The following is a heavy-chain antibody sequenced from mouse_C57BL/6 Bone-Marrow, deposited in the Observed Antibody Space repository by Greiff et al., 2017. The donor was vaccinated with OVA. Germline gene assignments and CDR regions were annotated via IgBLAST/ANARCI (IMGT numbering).Heavy chain of an antibody. V-gene: IGHV1-4*01. D-gene: IGHD2-2*01. CDR1: GYTFTSYT. CDR2: INPSRGYT. Sequence: QVQLQQSGAELARPGASVKMSCKASGYTFTSYTMHWVKQRPGQGLEWIGYINPSRGYTKYNQKSKDKATLTADKSSSTAYMQLSSLTSEDSAVYYCARSPYGYGDYWGQGTSVTVSS. CDR3: ARSPYGYGDY. J-gene: IGHJ4*01.